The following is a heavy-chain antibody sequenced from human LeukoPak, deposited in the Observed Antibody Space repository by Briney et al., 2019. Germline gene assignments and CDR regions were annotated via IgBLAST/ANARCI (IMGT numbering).Heavy chain of an antibody. CDR1: GFTFSSYE. J-gene: IGHJ4*02. Sequence: PGGSLRLSCAASGFTFSSYEMNWARQAPGKGLEWVSSISSSSSYIYYADSVKGRFSISRDNAKNSLYLQMNSLRAEDTAVYYCARDDYYGSGSYSLDYWGQGTLVTVSS. CDR2: ISSSSSYI. D-gene: IGHD3-10*01. V-gene: IGHV3-21*01. CDR3: ARDDYYGSGSYSLDY.